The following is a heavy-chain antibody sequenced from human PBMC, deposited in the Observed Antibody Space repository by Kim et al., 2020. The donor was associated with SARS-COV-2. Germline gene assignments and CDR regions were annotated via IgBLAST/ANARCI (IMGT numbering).Heavy chain of an antibody. CDR3: ARASRPGQQQLVFDY. CDR2: IGTAGDT. J-gene: IGHJ4*02. D-gene: IGHD6-13*01. V-gene: IGHV3-13*01. CDR1: GFTFSSYD. Sequence: GGSLRLSCAASGFTFSSYDMHWVRQAPGKGLEWVSAIGTAGDTYYPGSVKGRFTISRENAKNSLYLQMNSLRAGDTAVYYCARASRPGQQQLVFDYWGQGTLVSVSS.